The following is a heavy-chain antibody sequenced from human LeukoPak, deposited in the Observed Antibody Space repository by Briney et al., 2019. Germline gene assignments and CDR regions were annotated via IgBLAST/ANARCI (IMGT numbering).Heavy chain of an antibody. V-gene: IGHV1-18*01. CDR2: ISAYNGNT. Sequence: GASVKVSCKASGYTFTSYGISWVRQAPGQGLEWMGWISAYNGNTNYAQKLQGRVTMTTDTSTSTAYMELRSLRPDDTAVYYCARDDHTDYYDSSGSYFDYWGQGTLVTVSS. D-gene: IGHD3-22*01. J-gene: IGHJ4*02. CDR1: GYTFTSYG. CDR3: ARDDHTDYYDSSGSYFDY.